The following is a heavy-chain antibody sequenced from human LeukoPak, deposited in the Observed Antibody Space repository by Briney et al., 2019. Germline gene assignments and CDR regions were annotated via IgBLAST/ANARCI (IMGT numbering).Heavy chain of an antibody. Sequence: GASVKVSCKASGYTFTSCDINWVRQASGQGLEWMGWMSPKSANTGYAQKFQGRVTITRDTSISTAYMELSSLTSEDTAVYYCARTPPGGLIDYWGQGTLVTVSS. V-gene: IGHV1-8*03. CDR2: MSPKSANT. J-gene: IGHJ4*02. D-gene: IGHD3-10*01. CDR1: GYTFTSCD. CDR3: ARTPPGGLIDY.